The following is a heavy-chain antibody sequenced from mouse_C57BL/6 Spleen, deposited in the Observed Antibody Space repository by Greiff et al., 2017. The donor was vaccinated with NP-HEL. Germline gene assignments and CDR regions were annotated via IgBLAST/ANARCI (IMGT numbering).Heavy chain of an antibody. V-gene: IGHV1-52*01. D-gene: IGHD1-1*01. J-gene: IGHJ3*01. CDR2: IDPSDSET. Sequence: QVQLQQPGAELVRPGSSVKLSCKASGYTFTSYWMHWVKQRPIQGLEWIGNIDPSDSETHYNQKFKDKATLTVDKSSSTAYMQLSSLTSEDSAVYYCAKGYYYGSSYGFAYWGQGTLVTVSA. CDR1: GYTFTSYW. CDR3: AKGYYYGSSYGFAY.